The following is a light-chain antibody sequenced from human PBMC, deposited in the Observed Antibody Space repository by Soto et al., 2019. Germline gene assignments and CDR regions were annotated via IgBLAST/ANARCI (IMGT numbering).Light chain of an antibody. CDR3: QQYNNWPTGST. CDR1: QSVSSN. V-gene: IGKV3-15*01. CDR2: GAS. J-gene: IGKJ2*01. Sequence: EIVMTQSPATLSVSPGERATLSCRASQSVSSNLAWYQQKPGQAPRLLIYGASTRATGIPARFSGSGSGTEFTLTISRLESEDFAVYYCQQYNNWPTGSTFGQGTKLEIK.